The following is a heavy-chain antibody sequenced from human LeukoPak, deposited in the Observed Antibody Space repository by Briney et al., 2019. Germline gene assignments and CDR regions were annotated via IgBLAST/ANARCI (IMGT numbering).Heavy chain of an antibody. D-gene: IGHD3-3*01. J-gene: IGHJ4*02. V-gene: IGHV4-34*01. Sequence: PSETLSLTCAVYGGSFSGYYWSWIRQPPGKGLEWIGEINHSGSTNYNPSLKSRVTISVDTSKNQFSLKLSSVTAADTAVYYCASREWLSSYYFDYWGQGTLVTVSS. CDR2: INHSGST. CDR3: ASREWLSSYYFDY. CDR1: GGSFSGYY.